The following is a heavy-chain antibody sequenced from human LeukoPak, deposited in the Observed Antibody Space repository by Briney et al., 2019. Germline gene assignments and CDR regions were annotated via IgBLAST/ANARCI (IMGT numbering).Heavy chain of an antibody. J-gene: IGHJ4*02. D-gene: IGHD3-3*01. CDR3: ARDFNVWLE. Sequence: PSETLSLTCTVSGGSISSYYWSWIRQPPGKGLEWIGYIYYSGSTNYNPSLKSRVTISVDTSKNQFSLKLSSVTAADTAVYYCARDFNVWLEWGQGTLVTVPS. CDR1: GGSISSYY. V-gene: IGHV4-59*01. CDR2: IYYSGST.